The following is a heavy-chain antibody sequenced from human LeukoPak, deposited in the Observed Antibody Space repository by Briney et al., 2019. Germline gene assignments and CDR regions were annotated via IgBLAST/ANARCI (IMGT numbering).Heavy chain of an antibody. CDR2: IYYSGSGST. Sequence: SETLSLTCTVSGGSISSYYWSWIRQPPGKGLEGIGYIYYSGSGSTNYNPSLKSRVTISVDTSKNQFSLKLSSVTAADTAVYNCARHGVSGSWDDSFDIWGQGTMVTVSS. V-gene: IGHV4-59*08. D-gene: IGHD1-26*01. CDR3: ARHGVSGSWDDSFDI. CDR1: GGSISSYY. J-gene: IGHJ3*02.